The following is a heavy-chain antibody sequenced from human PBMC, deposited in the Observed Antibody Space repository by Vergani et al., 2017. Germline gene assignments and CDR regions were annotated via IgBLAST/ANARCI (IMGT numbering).Heavy chain of an antibody. CDR2: IYYSGST. J-gene: IGHJ3*02. CDR1: GGSISSYY. D-gene: IGHD4-17*01. CDR3: ARVWTVTTRSAFDI. V-gene: IGHV4-59*12. Sequence: QVQLQESGPGLVKPSETLSLTCTVSGGSISSYYWSWIRQPPGKGLEWIGYIYYSGSTYYNPSLKSRVTISVDTSKNQFSLKLSSVTAADTAVYYCARVWTVTTRSAFDIWGQGTMVTVSS.